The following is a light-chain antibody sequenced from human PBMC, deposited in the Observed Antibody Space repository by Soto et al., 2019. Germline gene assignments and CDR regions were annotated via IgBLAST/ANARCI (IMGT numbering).Light chain of an antibody. CDR3: QQYNKWPLT. CDR1: QSVNNN. CDR2: SAS. Sequence: EIVMAQSPFTLSVCPGERATLSCTASQSVNNNVAWYQQKPGHTPRLLIYSASIGATGTPARFSGSGSGSDFTLTISSLQSEDFAVYYCQQYNKWPLTFGPGTKVDIK. J-gene: IGKJ3*01. V-gene: IGKV3-15*01.